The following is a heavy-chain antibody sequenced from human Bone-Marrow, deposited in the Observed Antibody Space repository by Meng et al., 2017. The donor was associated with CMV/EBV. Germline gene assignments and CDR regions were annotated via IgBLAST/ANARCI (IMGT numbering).Heavy chain of an antibody. CDR3: ATDTARVRGY. D-gene: IGHD3-10*01. J-gene: IGHJ4*02. CDR2: INPDGSEK. V-gene: IGHV3-7*04. CDR1: GFTFSSYW. Sequence: GGSLRLSCEVSGFTFSSYWFSWVRQAPEKGLEWVANINPDGSEKYYLDSVKGRFTIFRDNAKNSLYLQVNSLRVEDTAVYYCATDTARVRGYWGKGTLVPVSS.